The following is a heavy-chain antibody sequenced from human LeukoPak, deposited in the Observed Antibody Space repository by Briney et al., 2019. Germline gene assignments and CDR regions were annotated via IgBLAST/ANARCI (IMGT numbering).Heavy chain of an antibody. CDR2: LRFDGVNE. V-gene: IGHV3-30*02. CDR1: GFTFNSYG. CDR3: AKGGLYSSSSGRGDH. D-gene: IGHD6-6*01. Sequence: GGSLRLSCAASGFTFNSYGMHWVRQAPGKGLEWVAFLRFDGVNEYYADSVKGRFTISRDNSKNTLYLQMNSLSAEDTAVYYCAKGGLYSSSSGRGDHWGRGTLVTVSS. J-gene: IGHJ4*02.